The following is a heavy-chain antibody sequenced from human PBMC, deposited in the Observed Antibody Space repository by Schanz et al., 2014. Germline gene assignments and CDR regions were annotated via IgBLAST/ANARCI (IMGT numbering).Heavy chain of an antibody. CDR2: IKQDESER. CDR1: GFTFSDYY. J-gene: IGHJ4*02. V-gene: IGHV3-7*03. D-gene: IGHD6-13*01. Sequence: EVQLVESGGGLVQPGGSLRLSCAASGFTFSDYYMTWIRQAPGKGLEWVANIKQDESERSYVDSVKGRFTISRDNAKNSLYLQMNSLRAEDTAIYYCARSGRDIGEAADYWGQGTLVTVSS. CDR3: ARSGRDIGEAADY.